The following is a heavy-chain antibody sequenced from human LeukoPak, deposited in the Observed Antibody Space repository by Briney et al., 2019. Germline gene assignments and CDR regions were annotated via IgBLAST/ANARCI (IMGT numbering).Heavy chain of an antibody. CDR3: ARGRDGYNYDY. J-gene: IGHJ4*02. D-gene: IGHD5-24*01. CDR2: IYHSGST. CDR1: GVSISSGGYS. Sequence: SQTLFLTCAVSGVSISSGGYSWSWIRQPPGKGLEWIGYIYHSGSTYYNPSLKSRVTISVDRSKNQFSLKLSSVTAADTAVYYCARGRDGYNYDYWGQGTLVTVSS. V-gene: IGHV4-30-2*01.